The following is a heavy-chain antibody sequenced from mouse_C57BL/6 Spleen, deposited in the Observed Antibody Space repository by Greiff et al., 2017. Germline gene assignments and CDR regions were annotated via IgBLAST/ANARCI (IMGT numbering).Heavy chain of an antibody. CDR3: ARVDSNYVSYAMDY. J-gene: IGHJ4*01. Sequence: DVKLVESEGGLVQPGSSMKLSCTASGFTFSDYYMAWVRQVPEKGLEWVANINYDGSSTYYLDSLKSRFIISRDNAKNILYLQMSSLKSEDTATYYCARVDSNYVSYAMDYWGQGTSVTVSS. CDR2: INYDGSST. CDR1: GFTFSDYY. D-gene: IGHD2-5*01. V-gene: IGHV5-16*01.